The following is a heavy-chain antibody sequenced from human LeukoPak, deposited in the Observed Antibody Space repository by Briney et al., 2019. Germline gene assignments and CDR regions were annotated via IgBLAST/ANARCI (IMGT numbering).Heavy chain of an antibody. CDR3: AGRVTGYSSGYVY. Sequence: GGSLRLSCATSGFTFSNYAMNWVRQAPGRGLEWVSGISGSGGSTYYADSVKGRCTISRDNSKNTLYLQMNNLRAEDTAVYYCAGRVTGYSSGYVYWGQGTLVTVSS. D-gene: IGHD5-18*01. CDR1: GFTFSNYA. J-gene: IGHJ4*02. CDR2: ISGSGGST. V-gene: IGHV3-23*01.